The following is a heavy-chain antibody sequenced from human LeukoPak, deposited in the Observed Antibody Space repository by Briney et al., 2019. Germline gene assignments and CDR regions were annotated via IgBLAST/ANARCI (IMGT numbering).Heavy chain of an antibody. J-gene: IGHJ4*02. D-gene: IGHD2/OR15-2a*01. CDR2: INPNSGDT. CDR3: ARIETYSTSWYHFDY. CDR1: GYTFIGYY. V-gene: IGHV1-2*02. Sequence: ASVTVSCKASGYTFIGYYIHWVRQAPGQGLEWMGWINPNSGDTKNAQTVQGRVTMTSDTSIGTAYMELSRLRSDDTAVYYCARIETYSTSWYHFDYWGQGTLVTVSS.